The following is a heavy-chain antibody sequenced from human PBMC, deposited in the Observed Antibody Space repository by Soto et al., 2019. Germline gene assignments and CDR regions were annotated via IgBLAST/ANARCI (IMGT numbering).Heavy chain of an antibody. CDR2: IGIGSSTK. CDR3: AKNSESSAYSSFDY. V-gene: IGHV3-48*01. D-gene: IGHD3-22*01. Sequence: GGSLRLSCAASGFTFRNYGMNWVRQAPGKGLEWVSYIGIGSSTKYYADSVKDRFTISRDDSKNTAYLQMNSLKTEDTAVYYCAKNSESSAYSSFDYWGQGTLVTVSS. CDR1: GFTFRNYG. J-gene: IGHJ4*02.